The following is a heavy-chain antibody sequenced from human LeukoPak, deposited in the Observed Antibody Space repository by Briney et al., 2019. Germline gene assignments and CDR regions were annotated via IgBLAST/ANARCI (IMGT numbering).Heavy chain of an antibody. Sequence: SETLSLTCTVSGGSISSYYWSWIRQSAGKGLEWIGRIYTSGSTNYNPSLKSRVTMSVDTSKNQFSLKLSSVTAADTAVYYCARDGWYGDYIYAFDIWGQGTMVTVSS. CDR1: GGSISSYY. CDR3: ARDGWYGDYIYAFDI. D-gene: IGHD4-17*01. V-gene: IGHV4-4*07. J-gene: IGHJ3*02. CDR2: IYTSGST.